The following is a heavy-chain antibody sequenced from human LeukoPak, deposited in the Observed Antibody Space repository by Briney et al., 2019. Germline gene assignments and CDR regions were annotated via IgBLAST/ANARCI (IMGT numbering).Heavy chain of an antibody. CDR1: GFTFSSYG. V-gene: IGHV3-30*02. J-gene: IGHJ4*02. Sequence: GGSLRLSCTASGFTFSSYGMHWVRQAPGKGLEWVAYIRHDGSNKYYADSVKGRFTISRDNSKNTLSLQMSSLRAEDTAVYYCAKEDLSPFDYWGQGTLVTVSS. CDR3: AKEDLSPFDY. CDR2: IRHDGSNK.